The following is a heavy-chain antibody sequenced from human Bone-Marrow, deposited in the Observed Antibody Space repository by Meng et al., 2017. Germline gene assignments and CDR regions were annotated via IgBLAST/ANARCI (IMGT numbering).Heavy chain of an antibody. CDR3: ARVGYYDSSGYYYYGMDV. J-gene: IGHJ6*02. D-gene: IGHD3-22*01. CDR1: GFTFSSYG. Sequence: GESLKISCAASGFTFSSYGMHWVRQAPGKGLEWVAVIWYDGSNKYYADSVKGRFTISRDNSKNTLYLQMNSLRAEDTAVYYCARVGYYDSSGYYYYGMDVWGQGTTVPSP. V-gene: IGHV3-33*01. CDR2: IWYDGSNK.